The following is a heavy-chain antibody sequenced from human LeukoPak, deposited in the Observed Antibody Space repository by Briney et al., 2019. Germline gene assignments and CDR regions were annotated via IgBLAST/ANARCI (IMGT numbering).Heavy chain of an antibody. Sequence: SETLSLTCTVSGGPVSDYYWSWIRQSPGKGLEWIGYIYYTETSYNPSLKSRVTISADTSKNQFSLKLYSVTAADTAVYYCATRKLGNDYWGQGTLVTVSS. D-gene: IGHD7-27*01. CDR1: GGPVSDYY. V-gene: IGHV4-59*02. CDR2: IYYTET. CDR3: ATRKLGNDY. J-gene: IGHJ4*02.